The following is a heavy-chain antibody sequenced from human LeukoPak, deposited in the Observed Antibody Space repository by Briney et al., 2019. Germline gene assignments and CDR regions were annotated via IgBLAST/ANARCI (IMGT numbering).Heavy chain of an antibody. J-gene: IGHJ6*03. V-gene: IGHV4-59*01. CDR2: IYYSGST. D-gene: IGHD4-11*01. CDR3: ARIPVPTATTIYYYMDV. CDR1: GGPIRSYY. Sequence: SETLSLTCTVSGGPIRSYYWSWIRQSPGKGLEWIGYIYYSGSTNYNPSLKSRVTISVDTSKNQFSLKLNSVTAADTAVYYCARIPVPTATTIYYYMDVWGKGTTVTVSS.